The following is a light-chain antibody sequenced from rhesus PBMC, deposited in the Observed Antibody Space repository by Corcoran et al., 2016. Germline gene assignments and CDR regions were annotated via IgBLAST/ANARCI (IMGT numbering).Light chain of an antibody. J-gene: IGKJ3*01. V-gene: IGKV1-22*01. CDR1: QGISSW. CDR2: KAS. Sequence: DIQMTQSPSSLSASVGDKVTITCRASQGISSWLAWYQQKPGKAPKLLIDKASSLQSGVPSRFSGSGSGTDFTLPISSLQPEDFATYYCLQYSSSPFTFGPGTKLDIK. CDR3: LQYSSSPFT.